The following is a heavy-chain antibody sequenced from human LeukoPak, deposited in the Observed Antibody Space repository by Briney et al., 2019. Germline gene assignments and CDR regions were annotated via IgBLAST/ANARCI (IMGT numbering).Heavy chain of an antibody. CDR3: ARDPRVGYYFDY. D-gene: IGHD1-26*01. V-gene: IGHV3-23*01. J-gene: IGHJ4*02. CDR2: ISGSGGST. CDR1: GFTFSSYA. Sequence: PGGSLRLSCAASGFTFSSYAMSLLRLVPGEPLEGVSAISGSGGSTYYAHSVKGRFTISRDNAKNSLYLQLTSLRAEDTALYHCARDPRVGYYFDYWGQGTLVTVSS.